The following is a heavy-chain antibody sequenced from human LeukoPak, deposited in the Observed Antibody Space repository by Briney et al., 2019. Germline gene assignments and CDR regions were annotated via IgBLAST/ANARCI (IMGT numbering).Heavy chain of an antibody. CDR3: TRGEWELPDY. CDR2: IRSKAYGGTT. Sequence: GGSRRLSCTASGFTFGDYAMSWFRQAPGKGREGVGFIRSKAYGGTTEYAASVKGRFTISRDDSKSIAYLQMNSLKTEDTAVYYCTRGEWELPDYWGQGTLVTVSS. J-gene: IGHJ4*02. V-gene: IGHV3-49*03. CDR1: GFTFGDYA. D-gene: IGHD1-26*01.